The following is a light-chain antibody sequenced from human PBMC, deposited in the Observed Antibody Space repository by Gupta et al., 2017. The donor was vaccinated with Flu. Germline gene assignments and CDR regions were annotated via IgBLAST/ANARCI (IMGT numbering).Light chain of an antibody. V-gene: IGKV3-20*01. CDR3: QQYDGSCT. CDR2: GAS. CDR1: QSITNNY. Sequence: EIVLTQSPGTLSLSPGERATLSCRASQSITNNYVAWYQQKPGQAPRLLIYGASSRATGIPDRFSGSGSGTDFTLTISRLEPEDFAVYFFQQYDGSCTFGPGTKVDIK. J-gene: IGKJ3*01.